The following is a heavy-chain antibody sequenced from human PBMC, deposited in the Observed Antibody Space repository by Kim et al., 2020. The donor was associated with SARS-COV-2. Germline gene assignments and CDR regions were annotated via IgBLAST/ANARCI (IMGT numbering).Heavy chain of an antibody. Sequence: SETLSLTCSVSSDSMTTYYWTWIRQSPGKGLEWIGYIYHTGSTSYSPSLKSRVSISIDASKNLFSLRLTSVTAADIGVYYCARETISSSLTSWLDPWGPGTLVTVSS. CDR1: SDSMTTYY. CDR3: ARETISSSLTSWLDP. V-gene: IGHV4-59*01. D-gene: IGHD3-3*01. CDR2: IYHTGST. J-gene: IGHJ5*02.